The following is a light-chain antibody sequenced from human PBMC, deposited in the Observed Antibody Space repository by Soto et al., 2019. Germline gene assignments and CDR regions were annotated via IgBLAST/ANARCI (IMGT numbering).Light chain of an antibody. CDR3: GTWDTGLRAYV. CDR1: SSSSHIWHHS. Sequence: QSVVTQPPSVSAAPGQKVTISCSGSSSSSHIWHHSVSWYQHLPGTAPKLLIYDNDQRPSGIPARFSGSKSATSATLDITGLQTGDEADYYCGTWDTGLRAYVLGTGTKLTVL. V-gene: IGLV1-51*01. J-gene: IGLJ1*01. CDR2: DND.